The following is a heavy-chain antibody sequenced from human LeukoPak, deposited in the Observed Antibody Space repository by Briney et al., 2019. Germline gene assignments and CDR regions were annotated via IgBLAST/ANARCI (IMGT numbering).Heavy chain of an antibody. J-gene: IGHJ3*02. V-gene: IGHV3-21*01. CDR1: GVTFSSYS. D-gene: IGHD2-15*01. CDR3: ARDEWWDAFDI. CDR2: ISSSSSYI. Sequence: GGSLRLSCAASGVTFSSYSMNWVRQAPGKGLEWVSYISSSSSYIHSADSVSGRFTISRDNAKNSLFLQMNSLRAEDTAVYYCARDEWWDAFDIWGQGTMVTVFS.